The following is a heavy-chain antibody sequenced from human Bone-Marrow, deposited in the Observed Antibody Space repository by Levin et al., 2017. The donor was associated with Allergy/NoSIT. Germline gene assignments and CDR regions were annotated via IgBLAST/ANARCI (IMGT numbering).Heavy chain of an antibody. J-gene: IGHJ5*02. Sequence: PGESLKISCKASGYTFTTYGIAWVRQAPGQGLEWMGWISAYSGDTDYAQNLQGRLTLTTDTSTSTAYMDPRSLRSDDTAVYYCARSGDGNWFETWGQGTLVTVSS. CDR3: ARSGDGNWFET. V-gene: IGHV1-18*01. D-gene: IGHD7-27*01. CDR1: GYTFTTYG. CDR2: ISAYSGDT.